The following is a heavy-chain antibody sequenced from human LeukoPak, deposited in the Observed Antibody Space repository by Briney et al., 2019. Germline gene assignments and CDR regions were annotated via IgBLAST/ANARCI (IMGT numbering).Heavy chain of an antibody. CDR3: TSLSQSVGYYYYYMDV. Sequence: PGGSLRLSCAASGLTFSGSAMHWVRQASGKGLEWVGRIRSKANSYATAYAASVKGRFTISRDDSKNTAYLQMNSLKTEDTAVYYCTSLSQSVGYYYYYMDVWGKGTTVTVSS. CDR1: GLTFSGSA. V-gene: IGHV3-73*01. CDR2: IRSKANSYAT. J-gene: IGHJ6*03.